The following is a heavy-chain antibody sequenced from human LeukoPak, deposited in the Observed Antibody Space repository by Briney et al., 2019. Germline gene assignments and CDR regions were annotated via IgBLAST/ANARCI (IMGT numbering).Heavy chain of an antibody. Sequence: GGSLRLSCAASGFTFIDYAMNWVRQAPGKGLEWVSAISSTGGRTYYAGSVKGRFTISRDNSLSTLYLQMNNLRAEDTALYYCTRAGEAYCGGDCGYDAFHIWGQGTMVTVSS. CDR1: GFTFIDYA. V-gene: IGHV3-23*01. CDR3: TRAGEAYCGGDCGYDAFHI. CDR2: ISSTGGRT. J-gene: IGHJ3*02. D-gene: IGHD2-21*02.